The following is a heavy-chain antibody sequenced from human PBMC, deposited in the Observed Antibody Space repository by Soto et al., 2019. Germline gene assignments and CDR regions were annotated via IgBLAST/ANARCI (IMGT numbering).Heavy chain of an antibody. CDR2: INHSGST. CDR3: ARGRRTYTVHSPQQLKRDYYYGMDV. V-gene: IGHV4-34*01. J-gene: IGHJ6*02. D-gene: IGHD6-13*01. CDR1: GGSFSGYY. Sequence: QVQLQQWGAGLLKPSETLSLTCAVYGGSFSGYYWSWIRQPPGKGLEWIGEINHSGSTNYNPSLKSRVTISVATSKNQFSLNLSSVTAADTAVYYCARGRRTYTVHSPQQLKRDYYYGMDVWGQGTTVTVSS.